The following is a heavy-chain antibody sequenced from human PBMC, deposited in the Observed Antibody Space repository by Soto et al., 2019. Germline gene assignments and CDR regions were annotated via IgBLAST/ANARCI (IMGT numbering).Heavy chain of an antibody. CDR2: INHSGST. J-gene: IGHJ6*03. D-gene: IGHD6-6*01. Sequence: SETLSLTCAVYGGSFSGYYWSWIRQPPGKGLEWIGEINHSGSTNYNPSLKSRVTISVDTSKNQFSLKLSSVTAADTAVYYCAGGRRIAARQRRIGEHYYYYYYMDVWGKGTTVTVSS. V-gene: IGHV4-34*01. CDR3: AGGRRIAARQRRIGEHYYYYYYMDV. CDR1: GGSFSGYY.